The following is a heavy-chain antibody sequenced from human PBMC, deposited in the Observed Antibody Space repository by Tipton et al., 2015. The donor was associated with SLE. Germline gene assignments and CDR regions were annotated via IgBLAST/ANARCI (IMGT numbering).Heavy chain of an antibody. Sequence: TLSLTCTLDGASLNNWYWSWVRQPPGKGLEWIGSIYSRGSTSYSPSLESRATISADTSKNQFSLKLSSVTAADTAVYYCARDEYHYDGTGYHLLGHFDYWGQGSLVTVSS. CDR3: ARDEYHYDGTGYHLLGHFDY. CDR1: GASLNNWY. D-gene: IGHD3-22*01. V-gene: IGHV4-59*06. J-gene: IGHJ4*02. CDR2: IYSRGST.